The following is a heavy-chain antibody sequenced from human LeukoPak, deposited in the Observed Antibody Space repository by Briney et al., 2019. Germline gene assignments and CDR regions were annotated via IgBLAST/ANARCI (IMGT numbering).Heavy chain of an antibody. J-gene: IGHJ4*02. D-gene: IGHD6-13*01. CDR3: ARGSGIAAYYFDY. V-gene: IGHV4-59*12. CDR1: GGSISSYY. CDR2: IYYSGST. Sequence: SETLSLTCTVSGGSISSYYWSWIRQPPGKGLEWIGYIYYSGSTNYNPSLKSRVTISVDTSKNQFSLKLSSVTAADTAVYYCARGSGIAAYYFDYWGQGTLVTVSS.